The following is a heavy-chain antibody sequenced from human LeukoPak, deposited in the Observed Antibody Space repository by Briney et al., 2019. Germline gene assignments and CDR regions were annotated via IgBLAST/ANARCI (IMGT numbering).Heavy chain of an antibody. Sequence: PGGSLRLSCAASGFTVSSNYMSWVRQASGKGLEWVSVIYSGGSTYYADSVKGRFTISRDNSKNTLYLQMNSLRAEDTAVYYCARVLSRVGEGPFDYWGQGTLVTVSS. CDR3: ARVLSRVGEGPFDY. V-gene: IGHV3-66*01. CDR2: IYSGGST. D-gene: IGHD1-26*01. J-gene: IGHJ4*02. CDR1: GFTVSSNY.